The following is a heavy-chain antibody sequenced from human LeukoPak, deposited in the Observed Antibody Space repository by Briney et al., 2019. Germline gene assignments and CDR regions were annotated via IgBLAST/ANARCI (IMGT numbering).Heavy chain of an antibody. D-gene: IGHD1-26*01. V-gene: IGHV4-39*07. CDR1: GGSISRNNYY. CDR3: ARHRLSGSYWGGSYYYGMDV. J-gene: IGHJ6*02. CDR2: MYYSGTT. Sequence: SETLSLTCTVSGGSISRNNYYWGWIRQPPGKGLEWIGSMYYSGTTYYNPSLKSRVIISADTSKNQFSLKLSPVTAADTAVYYCARHRLSGSYWGGSYYYGMDVWGQGTTVTVSS.